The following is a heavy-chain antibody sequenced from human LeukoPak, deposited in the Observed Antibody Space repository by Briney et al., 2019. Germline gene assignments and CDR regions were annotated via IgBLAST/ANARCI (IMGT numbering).Heavy chain of an antibody. V-gene: IGHV4-34*01. CDR3: ARSYYGSGSYYTRRPYYYGMDV. J-gene: IGHJ6*02. Sequence: SETLSLTCAVYGGSFSGYYWSWICQPPGKGLEWIGEINHSGSTNYNPSLKSRVTISVDTSKNQFSLKLSSVTAADTAVYYCARSYYGSGSYYTRRPYYYGMDVWGQGTTVTVSS. CDR2: INHSGST. D-gene: IGHD3-10*01. CDR1: GGSFSGYY.